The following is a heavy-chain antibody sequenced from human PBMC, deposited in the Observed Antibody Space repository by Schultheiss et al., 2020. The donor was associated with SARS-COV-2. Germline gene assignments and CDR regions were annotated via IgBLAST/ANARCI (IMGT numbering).Heavy chain of an antibody. V-gene: IGHV3-23*01. J-gene: IGHJ6*02. CDR3: ARAPVARYGMDV. CDR2: IRASGGST. Sequence: GGSLRLSCAASGFSFSSYEMNWVRQAPGKGLEWVSAIRASGGSTYYADSVKGRFTISRDNAKNSLYLQMNSLRAEDTAVYYCARAPVARYGMDVWGQGTTVTVSS. D-gene: IGHD6-19*01. CDR1: GFSFSSYE.